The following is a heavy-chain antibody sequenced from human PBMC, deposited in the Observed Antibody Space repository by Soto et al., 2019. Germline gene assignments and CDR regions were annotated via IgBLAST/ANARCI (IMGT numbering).Heavy chain of an antibody. CDR3: AKSTGVLATTGGALDI. Sequence: EVQLLESGGGLVQPGGSLRLSCAASGFTFSRYAMSWVRQAPGKGLERVSTISGSGADSYGADSVKGRFIISGDNSKNTLSLQMNSLRAEDTAVYYCAKSTGVLATTGGALDIWGQGTVVTVSS. D-gene: IGHD5-12*01. CDR1: GFTFSRYA. CDR2: ISGSGADS. J-gene: IGHJ3*02. V-gene: IGHV3-23*01.